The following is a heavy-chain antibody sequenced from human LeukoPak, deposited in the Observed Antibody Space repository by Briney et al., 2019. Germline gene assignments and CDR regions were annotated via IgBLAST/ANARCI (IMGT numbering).Heavy chain of an antibody. CDR2: INHSGST. D-gene: IGHD5-12*01. CDR1: GGSFSGYY. CDR3: ARQSGYDFSYFDY. Sequence: PSETLSLTCAVYGGSFSGYYWSWIRQPPGKGREWIGEINHSGSTNYNPSLKSRVTISVDTSKNQFSLKLSSVTAADTAVYYCARQSGYDFSYFDYWGQGTLVTVSS. J-gene: IGHJ4*02. V-gene: IGHV4-34*01.